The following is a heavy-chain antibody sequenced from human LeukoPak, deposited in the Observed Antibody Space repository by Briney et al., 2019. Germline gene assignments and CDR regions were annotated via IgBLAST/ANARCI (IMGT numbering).Heavy chain of an antibody. D-gene: IGHD2-2*01. CDR3: ARDGLTPYCSSTSCSSDAFDI. CDR1: GFTFSSYW. Sequence: GGSLRLSCAASGFTFSSYWMHWVRQAPGKGLVWVSRINTDGSSTSYADSVKGRFTISRDNAKNTLYLQMNSLRAEDTAVYYCARDGLTPYCSSTSCSSDAFDIWGQGTMVTVSS. V-gene: IGHV3-74*01. CDR2: INTDGSST. J-gene: IGHJ3*02.